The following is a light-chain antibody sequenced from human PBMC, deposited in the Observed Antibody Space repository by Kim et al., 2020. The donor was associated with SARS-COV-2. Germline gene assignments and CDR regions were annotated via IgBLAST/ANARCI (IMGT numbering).Light chain of an antibody. J-gene: IGLJ2*01. V-gene: IGLV2-14*04. CDR1: NSAVGGYNY. CDR2: DVS. CDR3: SSYASSRV. Sequence: SPGQSIAFSCTAPNSAVGGYNYVSRYQQHPGKAPKRMMYDVSKRPSGVSNRFSGSKSGNTASLTVSGLQAEDEADYYCSSYASSRVFGGGTQLTVL.